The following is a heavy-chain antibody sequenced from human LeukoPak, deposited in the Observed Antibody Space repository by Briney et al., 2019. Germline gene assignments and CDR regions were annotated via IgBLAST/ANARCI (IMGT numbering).Heavy chain of an antibody. Sequence: GGSLRLSCAASGFTFTDYWMTWVRQAPGKGLEWVANIKQDGSVKYYVDSVKGRFTISRDNAQNSRYLQMNSLRAEDTAVYYCARDEPDYWGQGTLVTVSS. J-gene: IGHJ4*02. V-gene: IGHV3-7*01. CDR2: IKQDGSVK. CDR3: ARDEPDY. CDR1: GFTFTDYW.